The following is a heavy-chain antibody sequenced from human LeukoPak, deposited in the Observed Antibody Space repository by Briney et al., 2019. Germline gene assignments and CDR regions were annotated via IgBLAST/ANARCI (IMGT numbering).Heavy chain of an antibody. CDR3: ARDLAFDY. V-gene: IGHV3-53*01. Sequence: PGGSLRLSCAASGFTVSSNYMSWVRQAPGKGLEWVSVIYSGGNTYYTDSVKGRFTISRDNSKNTLFLQMNSLRADDTAVYYCARDLAFDYWGQGTLVTVSS. CDR1: GFTVSSNY. CDR2: IYSGGNT. J-gene: IGHJ4*02.